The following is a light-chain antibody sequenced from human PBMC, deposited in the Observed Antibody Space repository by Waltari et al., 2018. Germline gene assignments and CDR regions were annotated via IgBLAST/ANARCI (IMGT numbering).Light chain of an antibody. CDR3: QHYKNYPVT. V-gene: IGKV1D-16*01. Sequence: DIQMTQSPSSLSASVGDRVTITCRASQDITNWLAWYQQKPQHAPKSLIYDASTLQSGVPSRFSGSGSGTDFTLTITNLQPEDSATYYCQHYKNYPVTFGGGTKVEIK. CDR1: QDITNW. J-gene: IGKJ4*01. CDR2: DAS.